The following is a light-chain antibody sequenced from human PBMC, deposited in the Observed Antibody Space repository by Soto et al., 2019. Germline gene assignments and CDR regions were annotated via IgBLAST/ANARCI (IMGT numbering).Light chain of an antibody. V-gene: IGKV3-20*01. Sequence: EIVLTQSPGTLSLSPGERATLSFRASQSVSSSYLAWYQQKPGQAPRLLIDGASTRAAGIPDRFSGTGSGTDFTLTISRLEPEDFAVYYCQHFGDSPITFGQGTRLEIK. CDR2: GAS. CDR3: QHFGDSPIT. CDR1: QSVSSSY. J-gene: IGKJ5*01.